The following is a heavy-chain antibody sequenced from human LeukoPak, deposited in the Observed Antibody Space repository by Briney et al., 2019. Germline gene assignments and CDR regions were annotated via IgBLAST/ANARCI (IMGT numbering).Heavy chain of an antibody. CDR2: ISWNSGSI. V-gene: IGHV3-9*01. CDR3: AKDIAAAGFSFDY. Sequence: PGGSLRLSCAASGFTFDDYAMHWVRQAPGKGLEWVSGISWNSGSIGYADSVKGRFTISRDNAKNSLYLQMNSLRAEDTALYYCAKDIAAAGFSFDYWGQGTLVTVSS. D-gene: IGHD6-13*01. J-gene: IGHJ4*02. CDR1: GFTFDDYA.